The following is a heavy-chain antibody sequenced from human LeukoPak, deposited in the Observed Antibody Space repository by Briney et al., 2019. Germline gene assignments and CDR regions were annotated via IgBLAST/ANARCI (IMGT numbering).Heavy chain of an antibody. D-gene: IGHD4-17*01. Sequence: GGSLRLSCAASGFTFSSYGMHWVRQAPGKGLEWVAFIRYDGSNKYYADSVKGRFTISRDNSKNTLYLQMNSLRAEDTAVYYCAKDPNGDYIGAFDLWGQGTMVTVSS. CDR1: GFTFSSYG. CDR3: AKDPNGDYIGAFDL. V-gene: IGHV3-30*02. J-gene: IGHJ3*01. CDR2: IRYDGSNK.